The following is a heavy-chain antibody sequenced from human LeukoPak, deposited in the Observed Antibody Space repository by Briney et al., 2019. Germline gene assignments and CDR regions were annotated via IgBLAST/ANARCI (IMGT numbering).Heavy chain of an antibody. CDR3: AKGIGSGSSPGY. CDR2: ISGSGGST. V-gene: IGHV3-23*01. CDR1: GFTFSSYA. J-gene: IGHJ4*02. D-gene: IGHD3-10*01. Sequence: SGGSLRLSCAASGFTFSSYAMSWVRQAPGKGLEWVSAISGSGGSTYYADSVKGRFTISRDNSKNTLYLQMNSLRAEDTAVYYCAKGIGSGSSPGYWGQGTLVTVSS.